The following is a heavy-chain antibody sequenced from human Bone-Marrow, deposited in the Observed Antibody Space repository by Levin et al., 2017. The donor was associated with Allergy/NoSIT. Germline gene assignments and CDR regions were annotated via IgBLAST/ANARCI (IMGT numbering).Heavy chain of an antibody. J-gene: IGHJ4*02. D-gene: IGHD6-6*01. CDR1: GFTFGDYA. V-gene: IGHV3-49*03. CDR2: IGSNSFGGTT. Sequence: GGSLRLSCTASGFTFGDYAINWFRQPPGKGLEWVGLIGSNSFGGTTAYAASVKGSFTISRDDSRSIAYLQMNSLKIEDTAVYYCTRDVPSRLFDYWGQGIRVKVSS. CDR3: TRDVPSRLFDY.